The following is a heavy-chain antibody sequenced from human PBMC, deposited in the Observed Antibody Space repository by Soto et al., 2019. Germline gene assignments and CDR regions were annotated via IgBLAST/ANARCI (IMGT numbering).Heavy chain of an antibody. Sequence: ASVKVSCKASGYTFTSYAMHWVRQAPGQGLEWMGWINPNSGGTNYAQKFQGRVTMTRDTSISTAYMELSRLRSDDTAVYYCASQMVRGVPYYFDYWGQGTLVTVS. CDR1: GYTFTSYA. CDR2: INPNSGGT. V-gene: IGHV1-2*02. CDR3: ASQMVRGVPYYFDY. D-gene: IGHD3-10*01. J-gene: IGHJ4*02.